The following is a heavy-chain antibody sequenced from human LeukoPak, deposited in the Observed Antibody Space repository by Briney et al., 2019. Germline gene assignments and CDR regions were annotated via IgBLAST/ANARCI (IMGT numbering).Heavy chain of an antibody. CDR1: GFTFINYI. CDR3: AKAIVGSSYRYYDY. V-gene: IGHV3-23*01. CDR2: ISGSGGTT. D-gene: IGHD2-2*01. J-gene: IGHJ4*02. Sequence: GGSLRLSCAASGFTFINYIMTWLRQAPGKGLEWVSVISGSGGTTVYSDSVKGRFTVSRDNSRNTLYLQMNSLRAEDTAVYYCAKAIVGSSYRYYDYWGQGSLVTVSS.